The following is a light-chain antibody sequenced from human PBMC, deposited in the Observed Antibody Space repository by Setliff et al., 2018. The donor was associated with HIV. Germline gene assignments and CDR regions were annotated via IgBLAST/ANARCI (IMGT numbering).Light chain of an antibody. J-gene: IGLJ1*01. CDR2: EVS. V-gene: IGLV2-8*01. Sequence: QSALTQPPSASGSVGQSVTIPRTGTSNDIGFYDYVSWYQQHPGKAPKLMIYEVSKRPSGVPDRFSGSKSVNTASLTVSGLQAEDEADYYCSSYAGRNNYVFGTGTKVTVL. CDR3: SSYAGRNNYV. CDR1: SNDIGFYDY.